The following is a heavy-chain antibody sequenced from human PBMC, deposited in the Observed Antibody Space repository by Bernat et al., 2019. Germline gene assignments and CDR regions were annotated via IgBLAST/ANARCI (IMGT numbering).Heavy chain of an antibody. D-gene: IGHD3-10*01. V-gene: IGHV4-39*02. Sequence: QLQLQESGPGLVKPSETLSLTCTVSGGSISSSSYYWGWIRQPPGKGLEWIGSIYYSGSTYYNPSLKSRVTISVDTSKNQFSLKLSSVTAADTAVYYCARDHRAYGSGSYYIEIDYWGQGTLVTVSS. CDR2: IYYSGST. J-gene: IGHJ4*02. CDR1: GGSISSSSYY. CDR3: ARDHRAYGSGSYYIEIDY.